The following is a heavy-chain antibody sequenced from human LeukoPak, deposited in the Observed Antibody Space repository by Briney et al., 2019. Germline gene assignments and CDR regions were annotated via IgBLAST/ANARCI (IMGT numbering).Heavy chain of an antibody. V-gene: IGHV4-59*11. CDR3: ARGLVVVTRAMAY. J-gene: IGHJ4*02. D-gene: IGHD2-21*02. CDR1: DDSFSSHY. Sequence: PSETLSLTCAVSDDSFSSHYWTWIRQPPGKGLEWIGYISYIGSTNYNPSLKSRVTISIDTSRNQFSLRLSSVTAADTAVYYCARGLVVVTRAMAYWGQGTLVTVSS. CDR2: ISYIGST.